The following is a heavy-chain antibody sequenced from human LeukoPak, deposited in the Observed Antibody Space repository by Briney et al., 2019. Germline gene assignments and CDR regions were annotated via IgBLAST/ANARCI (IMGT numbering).Heavy chain of an antibody. J-gene: IGHJ4*02. CDR3: AGDTPRGGDYYFDY. CDR2: IWNAGTNT. Sequence: GGSLRLSCAASGFSFSTYGMHWVRQAPGKGLEWVALIWNAGTNTYYADSVKGRFTISRDNSKNTLYLQMNSLRAEDTAVYYGAGDTPRGGDYYFDYWGQGTLVIVSS. D-gene: IGHD3-16*01. V-gene: IGHV3-33*01. CDR1: GFSFSTYG.